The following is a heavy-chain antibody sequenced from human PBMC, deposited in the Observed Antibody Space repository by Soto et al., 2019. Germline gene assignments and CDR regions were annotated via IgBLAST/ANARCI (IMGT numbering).Heavy chain of an antibody. J-gene: IGHJ4*02. Sequence: GASVKVSCKASGYTFTSYDINLVRQATGQGLEWMGWMNPNSGNTGYAQKFQGRVTMTRNTSVSTAYMELSSLRSEDTAVYYCARALSIAARDRNGGSGYWGQGTLVTVSS. V-gene: IGHV1-8*01. D-gene: IGHD6-6*01. CDR2: MNPNSGNT. CDR1: GYTFTSYD. CDR3: ARALSIAARDRNGGSGY.